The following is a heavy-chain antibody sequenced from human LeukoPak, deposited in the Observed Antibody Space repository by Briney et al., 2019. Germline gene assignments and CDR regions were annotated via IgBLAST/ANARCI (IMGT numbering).Heavy chain of an antibody. J-gene: IGHJ4*02. V-gene: IGHV3-23*01. CDR1: GFTFSSYA. D-gene: IGHD4-17*01. CDR2: ISGSGSGGSA. Sequence: GGSLRLSCAASGFTFSSYAMSWVRQAPGKGLEWVSVISGSGSGGSAYYADSVKGRFTISRDNSKNTLYLQMNSLRAEDTAVYYCAKGDYGDYFRFSYWGQGTLVTVSS. CDR3: AKGDYGDYFRFSY.